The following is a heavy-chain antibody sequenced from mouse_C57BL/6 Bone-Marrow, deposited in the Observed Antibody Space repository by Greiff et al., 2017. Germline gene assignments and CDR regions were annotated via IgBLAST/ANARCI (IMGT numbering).Heavy chain of an antibody. CDR3: ARRGVYYGSSYAMDY. Sequence: QVQLQQSGAELARPGASVKLSCKASGYTFTSYGISWVKQRTGQGLEWIGEIYPRSGNTYYNEKFKGKATLTADKSSSTAYMELRSLTSEDSAVYFCARRGVYYGSSYAMDYWGQGTSVTVSS. D-gene: IGHD1-1*01. V-gene: IGHV1-81*01. CDR1: GYTFTSYG. CDR2: IYPRSGNT. J-gene: IGHJ4*01.